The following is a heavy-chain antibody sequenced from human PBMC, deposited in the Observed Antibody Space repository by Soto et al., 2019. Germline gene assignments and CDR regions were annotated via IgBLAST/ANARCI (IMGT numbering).Heavy chain of an antibody. CDR1: GFTFDDYA. D-gene: IGHD4-17*01. CDR3: AKGVYGDYGRDAFDI. V-gene: IGHV3-9*01. CDR2: ISWNSGSI. Sequence: GGSLRLSCAASGFTFDDYAMHWVRQAPGKGLEWVSGISWNSGSIGYADSVKGRFTISRDNAKNSLYLQMNSLRAEDTALYYCAKGVYGDYGRDAFDIWGQGTMVTVSS. J-gene: IGHJ3*02.